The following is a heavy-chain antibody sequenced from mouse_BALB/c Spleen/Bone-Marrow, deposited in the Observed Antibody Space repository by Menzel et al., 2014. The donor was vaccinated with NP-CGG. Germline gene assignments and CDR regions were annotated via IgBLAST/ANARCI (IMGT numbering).Heavy chain of an antibody. CDR3: ARKAITTVGTYWYFDV. CDR1: GYTFTSYV. J-gene: IGHJ1*01. D-gene: IGHD1-1*01. CDR2: INPYNDGT. V-gene: IGHV1-14*01. Sequence: VQLQQSGPELVKPGASVKMSRKASGYTFTSYVMHWVKQKPGQGLEWIGYINPYNDGTKYNEKFKGKATLTSDKSSSTAYMGLSSLTSEDSAVFYCARKAITTVGTYWYFDVWGAGTTVTVSS.